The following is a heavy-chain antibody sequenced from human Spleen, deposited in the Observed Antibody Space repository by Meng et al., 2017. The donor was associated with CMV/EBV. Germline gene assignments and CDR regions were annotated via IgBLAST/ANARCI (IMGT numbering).Heavy chain of an antibody. D-gene: IGHD3-3*01. V-gene: IGHV3-11*01. CDR1: GFTFSDYY. CDR3: ARSRRDFWSGYVNYGMDV. J-gene: IGHJ6*02. CDR2: ISSSGSTI. Sequence: SCKASGFTFSDYYMSWIRQAPGKGLEWVSYISSSGSTIYYADSVKGRFTISRDNAKNSLYLQMNSLRAEDTAVYYCARSRRDFWSGYVNYGMDVWGQGTTVTVSS.